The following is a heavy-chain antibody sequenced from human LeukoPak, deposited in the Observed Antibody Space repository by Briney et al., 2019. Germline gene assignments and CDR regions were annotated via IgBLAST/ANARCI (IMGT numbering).Heavy chain of an antibody. Sequence: GGSLRLSCAASGFTFSSYGMNWVRQAPGKGLEWVSSISSSSSYIYYADSVKGRFTISRDNAKNSLYLQMNSLRAEDTAVYYCARVGMVRGVFDYWGQGTLVTVSS. D-gene: IGHD3-10*01. CDR3: ARVGMVRGVFDY. J-gene: IGHJ4*02. V-gene: IGHV3-21*01. CDR2: ISSSSSYI. CDR1: GFTFSSYG.